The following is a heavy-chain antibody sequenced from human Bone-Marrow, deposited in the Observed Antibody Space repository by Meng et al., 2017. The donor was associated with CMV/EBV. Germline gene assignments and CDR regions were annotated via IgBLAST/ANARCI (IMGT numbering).Heavy chain of an antibody. D-gene: IGHD3-22*01. V-gene: IGHV3-48*04. CDR2: ISSSSSTI. CDR1: GFTFSSYS. CDR3: ARELDSSGYYYASRLFAY. J-gene: IGHJ4*02. Sequence: GESLKISCAASGFTFSSYSMNWVRQAPGKGLEWVSYISSSSSTIYYADSVKGRFTISRDNAKNSLYLQMNSLRAEDTAVYYCARELDSSGYYYASRLFAYWGQGPRVTCFS.